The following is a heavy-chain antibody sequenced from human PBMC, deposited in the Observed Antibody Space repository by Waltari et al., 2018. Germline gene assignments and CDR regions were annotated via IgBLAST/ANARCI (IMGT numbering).Heavy chain of an antibody. CDR3: ARVRTVTTWDAFDI. Sequence: EVQLVESGGGLVKPGGSLRLSCAASGFTFSSYSMNWVRQAPGKGLEWVSSISSSSSYIYYADSVKGRLTISRDNAKNSLYLQMNSLRAEDTAVYYCARVRTVTTWDAFDIWGQGTMVTVSS. D-gene: IGHD4-17*01. J-gene: IGHJ3*02. V-gene: IGHV3-21*01. CDR1: GFTFSSYS. CDR2: ISSSSSYI.